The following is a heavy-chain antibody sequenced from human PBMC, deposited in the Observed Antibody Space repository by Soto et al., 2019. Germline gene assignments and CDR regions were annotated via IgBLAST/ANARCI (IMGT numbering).Heavy chain of an antibody. D-gene: IGHD3-16*01. CDR3: AKGAEPSWGNWFGP. CDR2: TGATGRTT. V-gene: IGHV3-23*01. Sequence: VGSLRLSCAASGFTFNIYAMTWVRQAPGKGLEWVSTTGATGRTTYYSDSVKGRFTVSRDNSKNTLDLQMSNLRAEDTAVYYCAKGAEPSWGNWFGPWGQGTLVTVSS. CDR1: GFTFNIYA. J-gene: IGHJ5*02.